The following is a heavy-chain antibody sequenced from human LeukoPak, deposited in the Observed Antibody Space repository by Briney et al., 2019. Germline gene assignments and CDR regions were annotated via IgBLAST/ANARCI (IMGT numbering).Heavy chain of an antibody. Sequence: GGSLGLSCAASAFTFSSYWMSWVRQAPGKGLEWVANIKQDGSEKYYVDSVKGRFTISRDNAKNSLYLQMNSLRAEDTAVYYCARVGSSGWFFDYWGQGTLVTVSS. D-gene: IGHD6-19*01. V-gene: IGHV3-7*01. CDR2: IKQDGSEK. CDR3: ARVGSSGWFFDY. J-gene: IGHJ4*02. CDR1: AFTFSSYW.